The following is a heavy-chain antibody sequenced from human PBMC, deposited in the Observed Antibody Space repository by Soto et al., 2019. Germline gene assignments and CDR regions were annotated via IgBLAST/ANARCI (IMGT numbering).Heavy chain of an antibody. D-gene: IGHD5-12*01. J-gene: IGHJ4*02. CDR1: GFTFSSYA. CDR2: ISGSGGST. Sequence: EVQLLESGGGLVQPGGSLRLSCAASGFTFSSYAMSWVRQAPGKGLEWVSAISGSGGSTYYADSVKGRFTISRDNSKNQLYLQMNSLRAEDTDVYYCAKDQPDHGVWWLGTYYFDYWGQGTLVTVSS. CDR3: AKDQPDHGVWWLGTYYFDY. V-gene: IGHV3-23*01.